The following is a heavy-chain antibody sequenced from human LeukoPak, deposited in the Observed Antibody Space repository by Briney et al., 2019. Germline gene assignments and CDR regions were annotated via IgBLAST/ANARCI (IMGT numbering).Heavy chain of an antibody. Sequence: ASVKVSCKASGYTFTTYDINWVRQGTGQGLEWMGWMNPNSGNTGYAQKFQGRVTMTRNTSTGTAYMELSSLRSEDTAVYYCARGPNKSDGGNSGSAWFDPWGQGTLVTVSS. CDR3: ARGPNKSDGGNSGSAWFDP. J-gene: IGHJ5*02. CDR2: MNPNSGNT. D-gene: IGHD4-23*01. V-gene: IGHV1-8*01. CDR1: GYTFTTYD.